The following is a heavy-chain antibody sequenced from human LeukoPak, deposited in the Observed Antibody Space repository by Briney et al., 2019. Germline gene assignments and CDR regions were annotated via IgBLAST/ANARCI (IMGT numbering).Heavy chain of an antibody. D-gene: IGHD1-1*01. V-gene: IGHV1-24*01. CDR1: GYTLTELS. CDR2: FDPEDGET. J-gene: IGHJ3*02. Sequence: ASVKVSCKVSGYTLTELSMHWVRQAPGKGLEWMGGFDPEDGETIYAQKFQGRVTMTEDTSTDTAYMELSSLRSEDTAVYYCATGGYGGRTPDAFDIWGRGTMVTVSS. CDR3: ATGGYGGRTPDAFDI.